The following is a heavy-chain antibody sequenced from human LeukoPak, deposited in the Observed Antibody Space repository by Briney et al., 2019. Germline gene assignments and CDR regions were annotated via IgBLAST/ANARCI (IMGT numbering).Heavy chain of an antibody. J-gene: IGHJ4*02. CDR3: ARDPSRDGYNLYDY. CDR1: GFTFSSCA. Sequence: PGGSLRLSCAASGFTFSSCAMHWVRQAPGKGLEWVAVISYDGSNKYYADSVKGRFTISRDNSKNTLYLQMNSLRAEDTAVYYCARDPSRDGYNLYDYWGQGTLVTVSS. D-gene: IGHD5-24*01. V-gene: IGHV3-30-3*01. CDR2: ISYDGSNK.